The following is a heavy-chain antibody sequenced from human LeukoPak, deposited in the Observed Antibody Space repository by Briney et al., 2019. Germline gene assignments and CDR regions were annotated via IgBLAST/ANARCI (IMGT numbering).Heavy chain of an antibody. J-gene: IGHJ4*02. CDR3: AKDLTNPYYYDSSGPYTFDY. Sequence: GGSLRLSCAASGFTFSSYAMSWVRKAPGKGLEWVSAISGSGGSTYYADSVKGRFTISRDNSKNTLYLQMNSLRAEDTAVYYCAKDLTNPYYYDSSGPYTFDYWGQGTLVTVSS. CDR1: GFTFSSYA. D-gene: IGHD3-22*01. V-gene: IGHV3-23*01. CDR2: ISGSGGST.